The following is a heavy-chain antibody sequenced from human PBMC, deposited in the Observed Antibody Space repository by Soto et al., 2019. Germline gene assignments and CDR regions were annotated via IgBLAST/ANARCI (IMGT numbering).Heavy chain of an antibody. CDR3: ARHSGGNNNWFDP. CDR2: INHSGST. Sequence: SETLSLTCAVYGGSFSGYYWSWIRQPPGKGLEWIGEINHSGSTNYNPSLKSRVTISVDTSKNQFSLKLSSVTAADTAVYYCARHSGGNNNWFDPWGQGTLVTVSS. V-gene: IGHV4-34*01. J-gene: IGHJ5*02. D-gene: IGHD2-15*01. CDR1: GGSFSGYY.